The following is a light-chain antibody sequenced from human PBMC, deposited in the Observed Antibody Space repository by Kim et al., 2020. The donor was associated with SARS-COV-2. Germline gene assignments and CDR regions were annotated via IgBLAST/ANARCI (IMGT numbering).Light chain of an antibody. CDR2: AAS. CDR3: QQSYSMRT. V-gene: IGKV1-39*01. J-gene: IGKJ1*01. Sequence: DIQMTQSPSSLSASVGDRVIITCRASQSISRYLNWYQQKPGKVPKLLIYAASTLQSGVPSRFSGSGSGTDFTLTISSLQPEDFATYYCQQSYSMRTFGQGTKVDIK. CDR1: QSISRY.